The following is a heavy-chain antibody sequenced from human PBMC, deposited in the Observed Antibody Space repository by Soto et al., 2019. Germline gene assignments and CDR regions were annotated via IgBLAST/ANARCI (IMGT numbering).Heavy chain of an antibody. D-gene: IGHD6-13*01. V-gene: IGHV4-61*01. CDR2: INHSGST. Sequence: SETLSLTCSFSGGSVSSGFTYCTWIRQPPGKGLEWIGYINHSGSTNYNPSLKSRVTISVDTSKNQFSLKLSSVTAADTAVYYCARDCSSWTQGWFDPWGQGTLVTVSS. J-gene: IGHJ5*02. CDR3: ARDCSSWTQGWFDP. CDR1: GGSVSSGFTY.